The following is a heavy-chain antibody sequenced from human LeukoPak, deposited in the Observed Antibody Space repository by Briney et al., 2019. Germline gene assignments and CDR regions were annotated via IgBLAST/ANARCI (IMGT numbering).Heavy chain of an antibody. V-gene: IGHV3-66*01. CDR2: LYSGGGT. D-gene: IGHD1-26*01. Sequence: GGSLRLSCAASGLTVSTNYMSWVRQAPGKGLERVSVLYSGGGTFYTDSVKDRFTISRDNFKNTLYLQMNSLRAEGTAVYYCARGVTSYYKDPFGDWGQGTLVIVSS. J-gene: IGHJ4*02. CDR1: GLTVSTNY. CDR3: ARGVTSYYKDPFGD.